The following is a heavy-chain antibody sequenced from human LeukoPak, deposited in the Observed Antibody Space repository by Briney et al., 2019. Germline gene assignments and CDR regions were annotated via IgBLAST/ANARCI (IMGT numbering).Heavy chain of an antibody. J-gene: IGHJ4*02. CDR1: GFTFSSYS. Sequence: GGSLRLSCAASGFTFSSYSMNWVRQAPGKGLEWVSSISSSSSYIYYADSVKGRFTISRDNAKNSLYLQMNSLRAEDTAVYYCAQGRVITFGGVLYWSQGTLVTVSS. CDR2: ISSSSSYI. D-gene: IGHD3-16*01. CDR3: AQGRVITFGGVLY. V-gene: IGHV3-21*01.